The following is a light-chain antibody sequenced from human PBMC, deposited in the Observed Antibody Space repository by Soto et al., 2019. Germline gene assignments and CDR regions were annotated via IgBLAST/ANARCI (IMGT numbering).Light chain of an antibody. CDR1: SSDIGGYEY. J-gene: IGLJ2*01. CDR3: CSYAGSLTVI. CDR2: DVN. Sequence: QSALIQPRSVSGSPGQSVTMSCTGTSSDIGGYEYVSWYQHHPGKAPKLIIYDVNRRPPGVPDRFSGFKSGNTASLTISGLQAEDEAHYHCCSYAGSLTVIFGGGTKLTVL. V-gene: IGLV2-11*01.